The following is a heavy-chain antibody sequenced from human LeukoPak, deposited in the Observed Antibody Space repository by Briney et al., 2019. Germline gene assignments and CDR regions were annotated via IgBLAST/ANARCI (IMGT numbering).Heavy chain of an antibody. CDR3: ARDRGGSSRHEFDY. CDR2: IYHSGST. Sequence: KASETLSLTCTVSGYSISSGYYWGWIRQPPGKGLEWIGSIYHSGSTYYNPSLKSRVTISVDTSKNQFSLKLSSVTAADTAVYYCARDRGGSSRHEFDYWGQGTLVTVSS. J-gene: IGHJ4*02. V-gene: IGHV4-38-2*02. D-gene: IGHD1-26*01. CDR1: GYSISSGYY.